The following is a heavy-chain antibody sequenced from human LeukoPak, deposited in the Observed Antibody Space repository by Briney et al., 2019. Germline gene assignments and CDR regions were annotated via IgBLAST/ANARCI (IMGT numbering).Heavy chain of an antibody. Sequence: GGSLRLSCAASGFTFSSYSMNWVRQAPGKGLEWVSSISSSSSYIYYADSVKGRFTISRDNAKNSLYLQMNSLRAEDTAVYYCARGWDRDCTSTSCYIAYNWGQGTLVSVSS. V-gene: IGHV3-21*01. CDR1: GFTFSSYS. D-gene: IGHD2-2*02. CDR2: ISSSSSYI. J-gene: IGHJ4*02. CDR3: ARGWDRDCTSTSCYIAYN.